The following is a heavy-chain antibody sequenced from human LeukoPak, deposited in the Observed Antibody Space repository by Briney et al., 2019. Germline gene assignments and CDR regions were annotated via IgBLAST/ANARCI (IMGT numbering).Heavy chain of an antibody. CDR1: GFTVSSNY. V-gene: IGHV3-66*01. CDR2: IYSGGST. D-gene: IGHD6-19*01. J-gene: IGHJ4*02. CDR3: AREGLGSSGWKNDY. Sequence: GGSLRLSCAASGFTVSSNYMSWVRQAPGKGLEWVSVIYSGGSTYYADSVKGRFTISRDNSKNTLYLQMNSLRAEDTAVYYCAREGLGSSGWKNDYWGQGTLVTVSS.